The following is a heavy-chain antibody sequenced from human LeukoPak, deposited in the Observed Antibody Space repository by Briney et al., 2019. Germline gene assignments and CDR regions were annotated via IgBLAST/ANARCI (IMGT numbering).Heavy chain of an antibody. J-gene: IGHJ4*02. CDR3: AREDLYSYACFDY. Sequence: SVRVSCKASGGTFSSYAISWVRQAPGQGLEWMGRIIPILGIANYAQKFQGRVTITADKSTSTAYMELSSLRSEDTAVYYCAREDLYSYACFDYWGQGTLVTISS. CDR1: GGTFSSYA. D-gene: IGHD5-18*01. CDR2: IIPILGIA. V-gene: IGHV1-69*04.